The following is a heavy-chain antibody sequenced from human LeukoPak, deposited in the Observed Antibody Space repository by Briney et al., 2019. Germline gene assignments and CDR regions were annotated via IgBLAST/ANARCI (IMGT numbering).Heavy chain of an antibody. CDR2: IYYSGST. D-gene: IGHD3-10*01. CDR3: ARAGSLVTPPPL. Sequence: SETLSLTCTVSGGSISSYYWSWIRRPPGKGLEWIGYIYYSGSTNYNPSLKSRVTISVDTSKNQISLKLTSVTAADTAVYYCARAGSLVTPPPLWGQGTLVTVSS. J-gene: IGHJ4*02. V-gene: IGHV4-59*01. CDR1: GGSISSYY.